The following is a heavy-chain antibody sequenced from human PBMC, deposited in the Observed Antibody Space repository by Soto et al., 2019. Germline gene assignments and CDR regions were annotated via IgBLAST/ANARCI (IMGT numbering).Heavy chain of an antibody. CDR3: AKVRGMVRGSDYYYGMDG. Sequence: GGSLRLSCAASGFTFSSYAMSWVRQAPGKGLEWVSAISGSGGSTYYADSVKGRFTISRDNSKNTLYLQMNSLRAEDTAVYYCAKVRGMVRGSDYYYGMDGWGQGTTVTVSS. CDR2: ISGSGGST. D-gene: IGHD3-10*01. CDR1: GFTFSSYA. V-gene: IGHV3-23*01. J-gene: IGHJ6*02.